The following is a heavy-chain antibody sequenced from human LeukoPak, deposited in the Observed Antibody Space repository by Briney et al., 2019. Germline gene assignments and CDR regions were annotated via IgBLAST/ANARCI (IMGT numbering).Heavy chain of an antibody. Sequence: GGSLRLSCAASGFTFSSFWMSWVRQAPGKRLEWVANIKQDGFDKYYVASVKGRFTISRDNAKNSLYLQMNSLRAEDTAVYYCAREEVVAFDIWGQGTMVTVSS. CDR1: GFTFSSFW. CDR2: IKQDGFDK. J-gene: IGHJ3*02. V-gene: IGHV3-7*01. CDR3: AREEVVAFDI. D-gene: IGHD2-15*01.